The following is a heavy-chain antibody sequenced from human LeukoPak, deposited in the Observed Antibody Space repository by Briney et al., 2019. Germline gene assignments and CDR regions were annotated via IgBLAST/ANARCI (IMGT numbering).Heavy chain of an antibody. V-gene: IGHV1-69*06. D-gene: IGHD2-21*02. CDR2: IIPIFGTA. J-gene: IGHJ4*02. Sequence: SVKVSCKASGGTFSSYAISWVRQAPGQGLEWMGGIIPIFGTANYAQKFQGRATITADKSTSTAYMELSSLRSEDTAVYYCARYTAYCGGDCSPGYFDYWGQGTLVTVSS. CDR3: ARYTAYCGGDCSPGYFDY. CDR1: GGTFSSYA.